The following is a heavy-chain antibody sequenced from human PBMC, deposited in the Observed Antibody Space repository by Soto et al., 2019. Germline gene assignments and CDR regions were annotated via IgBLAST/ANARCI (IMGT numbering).Heavy chain of an antibody. D-gene: IGHD3-22*01. CDR3: ARGPSVRGGYYEGHFDY. CDR1: GFTFSSYW. CDR2: INSDGSST. Sequence: PGGSLRLSCAASGFTFSSYWMHWVRQAPGKGLVWVSRINSDGSSTSYADSVKGRFTISRDNSKNTLYLQMNSLRAEATAVYYCARGPSVRGGYYEGHFDYWGQGTQVTVSS. J-gene: IGHJ4*02. V-gene: IGHV3-74*01.